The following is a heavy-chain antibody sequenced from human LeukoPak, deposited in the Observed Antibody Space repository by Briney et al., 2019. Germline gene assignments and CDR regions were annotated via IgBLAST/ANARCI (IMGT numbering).Heavy chain of an antibody. Sequence: SETLSLTCTVSGGSISSHYWSWIRQPPGKGLEWIGYIYYSGSTNYNPSLKSRVTISVDTSKNQFSLKLSSVTAADTAVYYCARGDRIAAAGNWFDPWGQGTLVTVSS. CDR1: GGSISSHY. D-gene: IGHD6-13*01. CDR3: ARGDRIAAAGNWFDP. V-gene: IGHV4-59*11. CDR2: IYYSGST. J-gene: IGHJ5*02.